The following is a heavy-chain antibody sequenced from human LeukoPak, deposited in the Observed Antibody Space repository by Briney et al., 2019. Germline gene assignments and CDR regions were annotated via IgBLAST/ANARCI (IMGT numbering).Heavy chain of an antibody. J-gene: IGHJ4*02. CDR1: GFTFSSYW. CDR3: ARGGITIFGVAHDY. CDR2: IKQDGSEK. Sequence: PGGSLRLSCAASGFTFSSYWMSWVRQAPGKGLERVANIKQDGSEKYYVDSVKGRFTISRDNAKNSLYLQMNSLRAEDTAVYYCARGGITIFGVAHDYWGQGTLVTVSS. D-gene: IGHD3-3*01. V-gene: IGHV3-7*01.